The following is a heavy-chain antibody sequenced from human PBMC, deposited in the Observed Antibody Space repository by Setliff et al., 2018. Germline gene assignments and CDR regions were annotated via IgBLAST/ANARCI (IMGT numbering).Heavy chain of an antibody. CDR1: GFTLSSYE. Sequence: PGGSLRLSCAASGFTLSSYEMNWVRQAPGKGLEWVSYIHMSGGPIFYADSVKGRFTMSRDVAKNSLYLQMNSLRAEDTAIYYCARTCSGSGCYAGLESWGQGTLVTVSS. J-gene: IGHJ4*02. CDR3: ARTCSGSGCYAGLES. CDR2: IHMSGGPI. D-gene: IGHD2-15*01. V-gene: IGHV3-48*03.